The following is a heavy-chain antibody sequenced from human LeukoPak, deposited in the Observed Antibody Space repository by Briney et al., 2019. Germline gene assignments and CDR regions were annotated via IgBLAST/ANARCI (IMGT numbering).Heavy chain of an antibody. CDR1: GYTFTGYY. D-gene: IGHD1/OR15-1a*01. Sequence: ASVRVSCKASGYTFTGYYMHWVRQAPGQGLEWMGWINPNSGGTNYAQKFQGRVTMTRDTSISTAYMELSRLRSDDTAVYYCARDRHWTNDWVFDYWGQGTLVTVSS. CDR3: ARDRHWTNDWVFDY. V-gene: IGHV1-2*02. CDR2: INPNSGGT. J-gene: IGHJ4*02.